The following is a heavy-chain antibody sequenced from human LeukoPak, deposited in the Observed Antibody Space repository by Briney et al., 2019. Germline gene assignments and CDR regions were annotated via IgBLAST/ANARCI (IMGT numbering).Heavy chain of an antibody. CDR1: GFTFSSYW. CDR2: IASGGSST. J-gene: IGHJ4*02. Sequence: GGSLRLSCAASGFTFSSYWMNWVRQAPGKGLVWVSRIASGGSSTTYADSVKGRFSISRDNAKNTLYLQMNSLRAEDTAVYYCAKGTSSSCYSAPNYWGQGTLVTVSS. D-gene: IGHD2-15*01. CDR3: AKGTSSSCYSAPNY. V-gene: IGHV3-74*01.